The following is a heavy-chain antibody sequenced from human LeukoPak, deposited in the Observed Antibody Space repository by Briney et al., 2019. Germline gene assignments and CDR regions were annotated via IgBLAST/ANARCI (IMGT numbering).Heavy chain of an antibody. Sequence: GGSLRLSCAASGITFINAWMNWARQAPGKGLEWVGRIKSRSDGGTTDYATPVKGRFTISRDDPKTTVYLQMDSLKTEDTAVYYCTTPLTTVTTLPFDSWGQGTLVTVSS. CDR2: IKSRSDGGTT. CDR3: TTPLTTVTTLPFDS. V-gene: IGHV3-15*01. J-gene: IGHJ4*02. D-gene: IGHD4-17*01. CDR1: GITFINAW.